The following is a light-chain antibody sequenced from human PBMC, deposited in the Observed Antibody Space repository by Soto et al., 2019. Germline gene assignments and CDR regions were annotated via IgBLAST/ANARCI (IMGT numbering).Light chain of an antibody. J-gene: IGKJ4*01. Sequence: DIVMTQSPDSLAVSLGERATINCKSSQSVLYSSNNKNYLAWYQQKVGQPPKLLIYWASTRESGVPDRFSGSGSGTEFTLTIGSLQAEDVAVYYCHQYYSTPLTFSGGTKVEIK. V-gene: IGKV4-1*01. CDR2: WAS. CDR3: HQYYSTPLT. CDR1: QSVLYSSNNKNY.